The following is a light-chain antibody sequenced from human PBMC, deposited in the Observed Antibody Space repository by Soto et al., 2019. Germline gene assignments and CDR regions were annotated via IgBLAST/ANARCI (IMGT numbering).Light chain of an antibody. CDR1: SSNIGSNT. Sequence: QTVVTQPPSASGTPGQRVTISCSGSSSNIGSNTVNWYQQLPGTAPKLLIYSNNQRPSGVPGRFSGSKSGTSASLAISGLQSEDEADYYCAAWDDSLNGVVFGGGTKVTVL. V-gene: IGLV1-44*01. CDR2: SNN. J-gene: IGLJ2*01. CDR3: AAWDDSLNGVV.